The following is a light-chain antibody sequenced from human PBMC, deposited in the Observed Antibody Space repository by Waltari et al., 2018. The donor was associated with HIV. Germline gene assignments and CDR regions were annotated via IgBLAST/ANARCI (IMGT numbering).Light chain of an antibody. V-gene: IGLV2-14*03. CDR2: DVS. J-gene: IGLJ2*01. CDR3: NSYTTSSTLHVV. CDR1: SRDVGGYNY. Sequence: QSALTQPASVSGSPGQSITISCTGTSRDVGGYNYGSWYQHHPGKAPKPMIYDVSKRPSGVSHRFSGSKSGNTASLTISGLQAEDEADYYCNSYTTSSTLHVVFGGGTKLTVL.